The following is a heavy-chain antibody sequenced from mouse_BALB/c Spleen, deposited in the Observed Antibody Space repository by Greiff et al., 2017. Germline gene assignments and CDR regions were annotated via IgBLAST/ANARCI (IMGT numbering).Heavy chain of an antibody. CDR1: GYTFTSYW. V-gene: IGHV1-69*02. CDR3: AGNYYGSEGRGYAMDY. CDR2: IDPSDSYT. D-gene: IGHD1-2*01. Sequence: VQLQQPGAELVKPGASVKLSCKASGYTFTSYWMHWVKQRPGQGLEWIGEIDPSDSYTNYNQKFKGKATLTVDKSSSTAYMQLSSLTSEDSAVYYCAGNYYGSEGRGYAMDYWGQGTSVTVSS. J-gene: IGHJ4*01.